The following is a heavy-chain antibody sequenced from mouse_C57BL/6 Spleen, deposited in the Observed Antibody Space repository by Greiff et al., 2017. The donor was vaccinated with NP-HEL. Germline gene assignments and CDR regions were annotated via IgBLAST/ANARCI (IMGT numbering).Heavy chain of an antibody. D-gene: IGHD2-5*01. J-gene: IGHJ4*01. Sequence: QVQLQQPGAELVKPGASVKMSCKASGYTFTSYWITWVKQRPGQGLEWIGDIYPGSGSTNYNEKFKSKATLTVDTSSSTAYMQLSGLTSEDSAVYYCARRYSNYENAMDYWGQGTSVTVSS. CDR3: ARRYSNYENAMDY. CDR1: GYTFTSYW. CDR2: IYPGSGST. V-gene: IGHV1-55*01.